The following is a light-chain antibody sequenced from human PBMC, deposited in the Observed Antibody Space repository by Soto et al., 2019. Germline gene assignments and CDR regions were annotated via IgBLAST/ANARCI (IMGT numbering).Light chain of an antibody. J-gene: IGKJ2*01. CDR1: QSVSRN. Sequence: EVVMTQSPATLSVSPGERATLSCRASQSVSRNLAWYQQRPGRAPRLLIYDASTRATNIPTRFSGSGSGTEFTLSISSHQSEDFAVYYCQQYNHWPLYTFGQGTKLEIK. CDR3: QQYNHWPLYT. CDR2: DAS. V-gene: IGKV3-15*01.